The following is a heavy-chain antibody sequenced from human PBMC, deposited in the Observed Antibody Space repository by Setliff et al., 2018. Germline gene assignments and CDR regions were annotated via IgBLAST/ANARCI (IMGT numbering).Heavy chain of an antibody. CDR1: GGSVSSGSYY. D-gene: IGHD3-10*01. Sequence: PSETLSLTCTVSGGSVSSGSYYWSWIRQPAGKGLEWIGRIYTSGSTNYNPSLKSRVAISVDMSKNQFSMKLTSVTAADTAVYYCARVDFTMIQGVLGLWGQGTMVTSPQ. V-gene: IGHV4-61*02. J-gene: IGHJ1*01. CDR2: IYTSGST. CDR3: ARVDFTMIQGVLGL.